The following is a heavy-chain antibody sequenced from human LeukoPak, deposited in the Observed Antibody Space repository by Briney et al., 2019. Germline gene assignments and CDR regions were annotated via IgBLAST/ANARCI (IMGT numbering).Heavy chain of an antibody. Sequence: PGGSLRLSCAASGFTFDDYAMHWVRQAPGKGLEWVSGISWNSGSIGYADSVKGRFTISRDNAKNSLYLQMNSLRAEDTALYYCAKVMGRGSGSYYNSFDYWGQGTLVTVSS. J-gene: IGHJ4*02. CDR2: ISWNSGSI. CDR3: AKVMGRGSGSYYNSFDY. CDR1: GFTFDDYA. D-gene: IGHD3-10*01. V-gene: IGHV3-9*01.